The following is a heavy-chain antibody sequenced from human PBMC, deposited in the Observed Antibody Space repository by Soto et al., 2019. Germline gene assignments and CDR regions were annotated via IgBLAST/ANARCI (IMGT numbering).Heavy chain of an antibody. V-gene: IGHV3-30*18. J-gene: IGHJ4*02. CDR2: ISYDGSNK. Sequence: GGSLRLSCAASGFTFSSYGMHWVRQAPGKGLEWVAVISYDGSNKYYADSVKGRFTISRDNSKNTLYLQMNSLRAEDTAVYYCAKEVQITFGGVIAPFDYWGQGTLVTAPQ. CDR3: AKEVQITFGGVIAPFDY. CDR1: GFTFSSYG. D-gene: IGHD3-16*02.